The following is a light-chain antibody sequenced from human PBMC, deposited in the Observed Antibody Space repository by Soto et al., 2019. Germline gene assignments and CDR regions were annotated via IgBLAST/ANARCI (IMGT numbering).Light chain of an antibody. Sequence: DIQMTQSPSTLSASVGDRVTITCRASQSISSWLAWYQQKPGKAPKLLIYDASSLESGVPSSFSGSGSGTEFTLTIRSLQPDDFATYYCQQYNSYSGYTFGQGTKLEIK. J-gene: IGKJ2*01. CDR2: DAS. CDR3: QQYNSYSGYT. V-gene: IGKV1-5*01. CDR1: QSISSW.